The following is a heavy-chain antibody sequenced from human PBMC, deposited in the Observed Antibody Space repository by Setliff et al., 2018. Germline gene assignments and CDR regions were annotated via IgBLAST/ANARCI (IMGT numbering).Heavy chain of an antibody. J-gene: IGHJ3*02. V-gene: IGHV4-4*07. Sequence: SETLSLTCTVSGGSTSNYYWSWIRQPAGKGLEWIGRIYTSGSTNYNPSLKSRVTMSVDTSKNQFSLKLSSVTAADTAVYYCARKGISALSGAFDMWGQGTMVTVSS. CDR3: ARKGISALSGAFDM. CDR1: GGSTSNYY. CDR2: IYTSGST. D-gene: IGHD1-26*01.